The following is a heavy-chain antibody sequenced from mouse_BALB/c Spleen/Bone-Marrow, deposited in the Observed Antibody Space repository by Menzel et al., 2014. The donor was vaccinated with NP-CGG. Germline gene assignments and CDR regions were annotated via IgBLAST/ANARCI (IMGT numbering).Heavy chain of an antibody. V-gene: IGHV5-9-3*01. CDR3: ARQENWALDC. CDR1: RFTFSNYA. Sequence: EVKLQESGGGLVKPGGSLKLSCAASRFTFSNYAMSWVRQTPEKRLEWVATISSGGSYTYYPDSVKGRFTISRDNAQNTLYLQMSSLRSEDTAMYFCARQENWALDCWGQGTTLTVSS. CDR2: ISSGGSYT. D-gene: IGHD4-1*01. J-gene: IGHJ2*01.